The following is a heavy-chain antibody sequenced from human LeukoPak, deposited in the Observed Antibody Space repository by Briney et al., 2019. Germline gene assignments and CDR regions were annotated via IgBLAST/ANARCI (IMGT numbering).Heavy chain of an antibody. CDR3: ARQDNYYFDY. Sequence: ASETLSLTCTVSGGSIRSSYYYWGWIRQPPGKGLEWIGSIYDSGSTYYNPSLKSRVTISVDTSKNQFSLKLNSVTAADTAVYYCARQDNYYFDYWGQGILVTVSS. CDR2: IYDSGST. J-gene: IGHJ4*02. CDR1: GGSIRSSYYY. V-gene: IGHV4-39*01. D-gene: IGHD1-20*01.